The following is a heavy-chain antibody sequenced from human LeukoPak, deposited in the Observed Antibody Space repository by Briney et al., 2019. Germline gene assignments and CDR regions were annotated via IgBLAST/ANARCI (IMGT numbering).Heavy chain of an antibody. CDR1: GFTFSNAW. CDR3: TSEDWNYEAFDI. V-gene: IGHV3-15*01. D-gene: IGHD1-7*01. Sequence: GGSLRLSCAASGFTFSNAWMSWVRQAPGKELEWVGRIKSKTDGGTTDYAAPVKGRFTISRDDSKNTLYLQMNSLKTEDTAVYYCTSEDWNYEAFDIWGQGTMVTVSS. CDR2: IKSKTDGGTT. J-gene: IGHJ3*02.